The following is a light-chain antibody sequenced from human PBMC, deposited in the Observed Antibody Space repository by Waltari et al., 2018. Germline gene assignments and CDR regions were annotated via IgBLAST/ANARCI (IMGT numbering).Light chain of an antibody. V-gene: IGLV4-69*01. CDR1: SGHSSNA. Sequence: QLVLTQSPSASASLGASIKLTCTLSSGHSSNAIAWLQQQPEKVPRYLMKVNSDGSHARGNEIPDRVSGCSSAAVRYITSASRQSEDEADYYCQPGGHGTGVFGGGTKLTVL. CDR2: VNSDGSH. CDR3: QPGGHGTGV. J-gene: IGLJ3*02.